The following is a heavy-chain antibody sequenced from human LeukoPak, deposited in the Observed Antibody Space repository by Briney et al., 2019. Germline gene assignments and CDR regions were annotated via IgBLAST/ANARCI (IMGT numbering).Heavy chain of an antibody. V-gene: IGHV1-18*01. J-gene: IGHJ3*02. CDR1: GYTFGQYS. D-gene: IGHD3-3*02. Sequence: GASVKVSCKASGYTFGQYSISWVRQAPGKGFEWMGWVTPSHTTRVYAQEFQGRVTMTADTNTNTVSMELRSLRLDDTAVYFCARDYILPLETDNGDGFAIWGQGTVVTVSS. CDR3: ARDYILPLETDNGDGFAI. CDR2: VTPSHTTR.